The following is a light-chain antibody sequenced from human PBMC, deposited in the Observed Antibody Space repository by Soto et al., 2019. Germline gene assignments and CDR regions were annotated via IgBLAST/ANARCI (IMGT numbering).Light chain of an antibody. CDR1: SSNIGAGYD. CDR3: QSYDSSLSGSYV. J-gene: IGLJ1*01. V-gene: IGLV1-40*01. CDR2: GNS. Sequence: QSVLTQPPSGAGAPGQRVTISCTGSSSNIGAGYDVHWYQQLPGTAPKLLIYGNSNRPSGVPDRFSGSKSGTSASLAITGLQAEDEADYYCQSYDSSLSGSYVFGTGTKLTV.